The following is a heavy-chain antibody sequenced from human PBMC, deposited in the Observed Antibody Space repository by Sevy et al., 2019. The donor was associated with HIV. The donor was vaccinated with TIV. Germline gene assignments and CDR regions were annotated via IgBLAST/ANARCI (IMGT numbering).Heavy chain of an antibody. D-gene: IGHD3-22*01. Sequence: GGSLRLSCAASGFTFSSYSMNWVRQAPGKGLEWVSSISSSSSYIYYADSVKGRFTISRDKAKNSLYLQMNSLRAEDTAVYYWARDRSKTPWGYDCSGDCRGDAFDIWGQGTMVTVSS. V-gene: IGHV3-21*01. CDR1: GFTFSSYS. CDR3: ARDRSKTPWGYDCSGDCRGDAFDI. CDR2: ISSSSSYI. J-gene: IGHJ3*02.